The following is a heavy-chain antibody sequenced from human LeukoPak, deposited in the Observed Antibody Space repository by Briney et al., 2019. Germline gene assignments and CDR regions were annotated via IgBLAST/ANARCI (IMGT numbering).Heavy chain of an antibody. CDR1: GFTVSSNY. CDR2: IGSDGRT. CDR3: AKDLRDDPYSSSWYGPDS. D-gene: IGHD6-13*01. Sequence: GGSLRLSCAASGFTVSSNYMSWVRQAPGKGLECVSVIGSDGRTYYANSVKGRFTISRDISKNTLYLQMNSLRAEDTALYYCAKDLRDDPYSSSWYGPDSWGQGTLVTVSS. J-gene: IGHJ4*02. V-gene: IGHV3-53*01.